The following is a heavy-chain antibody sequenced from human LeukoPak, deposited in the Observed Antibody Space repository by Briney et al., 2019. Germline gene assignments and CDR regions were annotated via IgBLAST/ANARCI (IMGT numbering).Heavy chain of an antibody. CDR2: ISYDGTNK. D-gene: IGHD2-2*01. CDR1: GFTFSNYA. Sequence: GGSLRLSCGASGFTFSNYAMHWVRQAPGKGLEWVTAISYDGTNKYYADSVKGRFTISRDNSKNTLYLQMNSLRTEDTAVYYCARDAVVRDCSSTSCHPTYWGQGTLVTVSS. CDR3: ARDAVVRDCSSTSCHPTY. V-gene: IGHV3-30*04. J-gene: IGHJ4*02.